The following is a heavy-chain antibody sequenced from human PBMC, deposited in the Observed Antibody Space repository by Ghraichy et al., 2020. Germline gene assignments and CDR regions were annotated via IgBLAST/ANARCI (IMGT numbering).Heavy chain of an antibody. J-gene: IGHJ2*01. CDR3: ARDREVPAAIGWYFDL. Sequence: GGSLRLSCAASGFTFSSYGMHWVRQAPGKGLEWVAVIWYDGSNKYYADSVKGRFTISRDNSKNTLYLQMNSLRAEDTAVYYCARDREVPAAIGWYFDLWGRGTLVTVSS. CDR2: IWYDGSNK. V-gene: IGHV3-33*01. D-gene: IGHD2-2*01. CDR1: GFTFSSYG.